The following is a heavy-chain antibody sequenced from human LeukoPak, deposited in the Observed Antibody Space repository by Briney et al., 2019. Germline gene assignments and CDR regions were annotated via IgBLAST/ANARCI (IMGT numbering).Heavy chain of an antibody. D-gene: IGHD7-27*01. J-gene: IGHJ4*02. CDR3: ARANWGSRGGFDY. CDR1: GYSISSGYY. V-gene: IGHV4-38-2*02. CDR2: IYHSGST. Sequence: PSETLSLTCTVSGYSISSGYYWGWIRQPPGKGLEWIGSIYHSGSTYYNPSLKSRVTISVDTSKNQFSLKLSSVTAADTAVYYCARANWGSRGGFDYWGQGTLVTVSS.